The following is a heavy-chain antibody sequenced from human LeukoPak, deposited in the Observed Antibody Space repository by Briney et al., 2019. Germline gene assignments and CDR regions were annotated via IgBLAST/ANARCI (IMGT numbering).Heavy chain of an antibody. V-gene: IGHV3-7*01. Sequence: GGSLRLSCAASGFSFNSYWMTWVRQTPGRGLEWVANINPAGSETYYVDPVKGRFTISRDNAKNLVSLQMNSLRAEDTAVYSCARFGYVAAVDLWGQGTLVTV. CDR2: INPAGSET. D-gene: IGHD2-15*01. CDR3: ARFGYVAAVDL. J-gene: IGHJ4*02. CDR1: GFSFNSYW.